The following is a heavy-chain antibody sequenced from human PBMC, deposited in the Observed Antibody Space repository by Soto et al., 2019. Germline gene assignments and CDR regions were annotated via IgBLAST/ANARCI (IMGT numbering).Heavy chain of an antibody. CDR1: GFTFSSYA. V-gene: IGHV3-23*01. J-gene: IGHJ6*02. D-gene: IGHD2-21*02. CDR3: AKDSGGNSEGYYYYGMDV. CDR2: ISGSGGST. Sequence: GGSLRLSCAASGFTFSSYAMSWVRQAPGMGLEWVSAISGSGGSTYYADSVKGRFTISRDNSKNTLYLQMNSLRAEDTAVYYCAKDSGGNSEGYYYYGMDVWGQGTTVTVSS.